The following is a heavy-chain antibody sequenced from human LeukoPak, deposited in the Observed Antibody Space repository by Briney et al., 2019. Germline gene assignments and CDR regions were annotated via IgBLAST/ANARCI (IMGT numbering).Heavy chain of an antibody. V-gene: IGHV3-74*01. Sequence: GGSLRLSCAASGFTFSSYWMHWVRQAPGKGLVWVSRINSDGSSTSYADSVKGRFTISRDNSKNTLYLQMNSLRAEDTAVYYCAKEGVSSSALLHYWGQGTLVTVSS. CDR2: INSDGSST. J-gene: IGHJ4*02. D-gene: IGHD6-6*01. CDR3: AKEGVSSSALLHY. CDR1: GFTFSSYW.